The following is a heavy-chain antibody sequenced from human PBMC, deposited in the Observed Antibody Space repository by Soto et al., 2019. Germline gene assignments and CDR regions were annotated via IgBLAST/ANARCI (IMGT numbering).Heavy chain of an antibody. V-gene: IGHV4-39*01. Sequence: SETLSLTCTVSGGSISSSSHYWGWIRQPPGKGLEWIGSIYYSGSTYYNPSLKSRVTISVDTSKNQFSLKLSSVTAADTAVYYCARTVVVAATPGVDYYYGMDVWGQGTTVTVSS. CDR1: GGSISSSSHY. D-gene: IGHD2-15*01. J-gene: IGHJ6*02. CDR2: IYYSGST. CDR3: ARTVVVAATPGVDYYYGMDV.